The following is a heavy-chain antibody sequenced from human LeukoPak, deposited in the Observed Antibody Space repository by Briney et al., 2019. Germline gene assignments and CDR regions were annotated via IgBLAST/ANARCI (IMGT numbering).Heavy chain of an antibody. Sequence: GGSLRLSCAASGFTFSSYSMNWVRQAPGKGLEWVANIDPDGSRQYYVDSVKGRFTISKDNAKNSLYLQMNSLRAEDTAVYYCARDGGRREDYWGQGALVTVSS. D-gene: IGHD2-15*01. CDR3: ARDGGRREDY. CDR2: IDPDGSRQ. J-gene: IGHJ4*02. V-gene: IGHV3-7*01. CDR1: GFTFSSYS.